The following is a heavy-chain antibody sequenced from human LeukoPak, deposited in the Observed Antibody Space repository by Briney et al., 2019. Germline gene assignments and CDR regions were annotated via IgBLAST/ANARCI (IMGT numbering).Heavy chain of an antibody. Sequence: GGSLTLSCVAAGFSFSRYGMHWVRQPPGKGMEWVAVIWYDGTNENYADSVKGRFTISRDNFKNTLYLQMNNLRAEDTAVFYCASHGGLWGQGTLVTVSS. CDR1: GFSFSRYG. V-gene: IGHV3-33*01. D-gene: IGHD5-12*01. CDR3: ASHGGL. CDR2: IWYDGTNE. J-gene: IGHJ4*02.